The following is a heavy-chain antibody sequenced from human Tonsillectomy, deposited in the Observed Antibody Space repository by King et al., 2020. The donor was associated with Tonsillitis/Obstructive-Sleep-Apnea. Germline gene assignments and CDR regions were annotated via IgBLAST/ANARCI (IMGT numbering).Heavy chain of an antibody. CDR2: IYYSGST. CDR1: GGSISSGGYY. J-gene: IGHJ4*02. Sequence: VQLQESGPGLVKPSQTLSLTCTVSGGSISSGGYYWSWIRQHPGKGLEWIGCIYYSGSTYYNPSFKSRVTISVDTSKNQFSLRLSSVTAADTAVYYCARGTTVKSFDYWGQGTLVTVSS. V-gene: IGHV4-31*03. CDR3: ARGTTVKSFDY. D-gene: IGHD4-17*01.